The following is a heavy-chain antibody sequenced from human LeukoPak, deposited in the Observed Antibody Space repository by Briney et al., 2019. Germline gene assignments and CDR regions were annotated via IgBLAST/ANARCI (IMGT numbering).Heavy chain of an antibody. CDR3: AKDLYVWGSYRYPDY. D-gene: IGHD3-16*02. CDR2: ISYDGSNK. CDR1: GFTFSSYG. J-gene: IGHJ4*02. V-gene: IGHV3-30*18. Sequence: GSSVRLSCAASGFTFSSYGMHWVRQAPGKGLEWVAVISYDGSNKYYADSVKGRFTISRDNSKNTLYLQMNSLRAEDTAVYYCAKDLYVWGSYRYPDYWGQGTLVTVSS.